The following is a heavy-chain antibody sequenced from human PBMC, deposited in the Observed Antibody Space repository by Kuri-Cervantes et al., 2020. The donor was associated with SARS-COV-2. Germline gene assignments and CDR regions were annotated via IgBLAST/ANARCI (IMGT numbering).Heavy chain of an antibody. Sequence: SETLSLTCTVSGGSISSYYWSWIRQPAGKGLEWIGRIYPSGSPNYNPSLKSRVTMSVDTAKNQLSLKLSSVTAADTAVYYCARYDYGDYVDAFDIWGQGTMVTVSS. CDR2: IYPSGSP. CDR3: ARYDYGDYVDAFDI. CDR1: GGSISSYY. J-gene: IGHJ3*02. D-gene: IGHD4-17*01. V-gene: IGHV4-4*07.